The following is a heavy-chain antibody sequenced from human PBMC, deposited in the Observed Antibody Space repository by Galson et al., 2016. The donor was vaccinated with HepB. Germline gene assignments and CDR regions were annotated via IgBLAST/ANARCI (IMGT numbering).Heavy chain of an antibody. D-gene: IGHD6-13*01. CDR3: ATMGSSPGGFDS. CDR1: GGSISSFFYY. V-gene: IGHV4-39*01. CDR2: IYYSGTT. J-gene: IGHJ4*02. Sequence: ETLSLTCSVSGGSISSFFYYWGWIRQPPGKGLDWIGGIYYSGTTYYNPSLKRRVTMSVDTSKNQFSLKLNSVTAADTAVYYCATMGSSPGGFDSWGQGTLVTVSS.